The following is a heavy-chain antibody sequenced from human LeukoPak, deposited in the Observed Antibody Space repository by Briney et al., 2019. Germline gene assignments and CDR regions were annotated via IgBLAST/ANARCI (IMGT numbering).Heavy chain of an antibody. J-gene: IGHJ5*02. V-gene: IGHV1-3*01. CDR3: ARGEIGGNFDP. Sequence: GASVKVSCKASGYTFTSYAMHWVRQAPGQRLEWMGWINAGNGNTKYSQKFQGRVTITRDTSASTAYMELSSLRSEDTAAYYCARGEIGGNFDPWGQGTLVTVSS. CDR1: GYTFTSYA. CDR2: INAGNGNT. D-gene: IGHD4-23*01.